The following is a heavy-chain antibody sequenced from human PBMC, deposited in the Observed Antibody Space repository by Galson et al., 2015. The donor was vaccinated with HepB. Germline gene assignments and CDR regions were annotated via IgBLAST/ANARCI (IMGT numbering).Heavy chain of an antibody. Sequence: SLRLSCAASGFTFDDYAMHWVRQAPGKGLEWVSGIGWNSAIIGYADSVRGRFTISRDTAKSSLYLQMNSLRTEDTAFYYCAKGRYSSSRFYFESWGQGALVSVSS. V-gene: IGHV3-9*01. CDR2: IGWNSAII. D-gene: IGHD6-13*01. CDR3: AKGRYSSSRFYFES. J-gene: IGHJ4*02. CDR1: GFTFDDYA.